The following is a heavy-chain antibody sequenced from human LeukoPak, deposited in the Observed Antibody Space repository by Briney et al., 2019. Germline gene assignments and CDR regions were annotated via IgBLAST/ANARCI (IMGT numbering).Heavy chain of an antibody. CDR2: ISGGGVST. D-gene: IGHD6-13*01. CDR1: GFTFSSYA. CDR3: AKAQSVGSSWGGDY. J-gene: IGHJ4*02. V-gene: IGHV3-23*01. Sequence: PGGSLRLSCAASGFTFSSYAMNWVRQAPGKGLEWVSAISGGGVSTYYADSVKGRFTISRDNSKSTLYLQMNSLRAEDTAVYYCAKAQSVGSSWGGDYWGQGTLVTVSS.